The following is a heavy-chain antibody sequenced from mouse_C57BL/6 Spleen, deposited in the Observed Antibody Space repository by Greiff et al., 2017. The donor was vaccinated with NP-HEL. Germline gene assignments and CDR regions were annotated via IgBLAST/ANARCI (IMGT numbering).Heavy chain of an antibody. CDR3: ARSITTVVATGDY. Sequence: VQLQQSGAELVKPGASVKLSCKASGYTFTSYWMQWVNQRPGQGLEWIGEIDPSDSYTNYNQKFKGKATLTVDTSSSTAYMQLSSLTSEDSAVYYCARSITTVVATGDYWGQGTTLTVSS. J-gene: IGHJ2*01. D-gene: IGHD1-1*01. CDR1: GYTFTSYW. CDR2: IDPSDSYT. V-gene: IGHV1-50*01.